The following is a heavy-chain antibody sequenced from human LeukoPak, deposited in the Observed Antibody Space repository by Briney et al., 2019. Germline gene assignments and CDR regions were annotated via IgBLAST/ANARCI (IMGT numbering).Heavy chain of an antibody. V-gene: IGHV4-59*01. J-gene: IGHJ3*02. Sequence: SETLSLTCTVSGGSISSYYWSWIRQPPGKGLEWIGYIYFSGSTNYNPSLKSRVTISVDTSKNQFSLKLSSVTAADTAVYYCAREGSAAAAPLAFDIWGQGTMVTVSS. CDR1: GGSISSYY. CDR3: AREGSAAAAPLAFDI. D-gene: IGHD6-13*01. CDR2: IYFSGST.